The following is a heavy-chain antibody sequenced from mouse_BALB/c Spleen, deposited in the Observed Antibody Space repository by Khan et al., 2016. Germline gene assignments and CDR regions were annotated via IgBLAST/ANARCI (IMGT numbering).Heavy chain of an antibody. D-gene: IGHD2-1*01. J-gene: IGHJ3*01. CDR2: IDPANGNT. CDR1: GFNIKDTY. Sequence: VQLQQSGAELVKPGASVKLSCTASGFNIKDTYMHWVKQRPEQGLEWIGRIDPANGNTKYDPKFQGKATLTADTSSNTAYLQLSSLTSDDTAVYYCAMVTTAWFAYWGQGTLVTVSA. CDR3: AMVTTAWFAY. V-gene: IGHV14-3*02.